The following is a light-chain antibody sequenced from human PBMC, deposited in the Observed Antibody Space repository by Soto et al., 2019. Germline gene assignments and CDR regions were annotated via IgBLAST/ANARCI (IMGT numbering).Light chain of an antibody. CDR3: SSYTSSSSWV. Sequence: QSALTQPASVSGSPGQSITISCTGTSSDIGTYNLVSWYQHYPGKAPKLMIYEVSNRPSGVSNRFSGSKSGNTASLTISGLQAEDEADYYCSSYTSSSSWVFGTGTKVTVL. CDR1: SSDIGTYNL. V-gene: IGLV2-14*02. CDR2: EVS. J-gene: IGLJ1*01.